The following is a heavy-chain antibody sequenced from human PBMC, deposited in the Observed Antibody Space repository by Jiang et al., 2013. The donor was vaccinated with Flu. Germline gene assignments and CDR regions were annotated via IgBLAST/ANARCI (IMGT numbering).Heavy chain of an antibody. J-gene: IGHJ4*02. D-gene: IGHD3-22*01. V-gene: IGHV1-69*04. CDR3: ARDHYDSSGYYFPFDY. Sequence: EVKKPGSSVKVSCKASGGTFSSYAISWVRQAPGQGLEWMGRIIPILGIANYAQKFQGRVTITADKSTSTAYMELSSLRSEDTAVYYCARDHYDSSGYYFPFDYWGQGTLVTVSS. CDR1: GGTFSSYA. CDR2: IIPILGIA.